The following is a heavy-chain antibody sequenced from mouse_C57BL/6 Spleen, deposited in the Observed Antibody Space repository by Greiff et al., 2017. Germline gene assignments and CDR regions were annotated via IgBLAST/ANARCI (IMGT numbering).Heavy chain of an antibody. D-gene: IGHD3-2*02. Sequence: QVQLQQSGPELVKPGASVKISCKASGYAFSSSWMNWVKQRPGKGLEWLGRIYPGDGDTNYNGKFKGKATLTADKSSSTAYMQLSSLTSEDSAVYFCSGAQARDGFAYWGQGTLVTVSA. CDR3: SGAQARDGFAY. CDR1: GYAFSSSW. CDR2: IYPGDGDT. V-gene: IGHV1-82*01. J-gene: IGHJ3*01.